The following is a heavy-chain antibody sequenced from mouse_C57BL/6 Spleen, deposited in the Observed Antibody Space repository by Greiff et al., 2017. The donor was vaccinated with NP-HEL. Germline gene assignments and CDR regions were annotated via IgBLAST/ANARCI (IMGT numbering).Heavy chain of an antibody. D-gene: IGHD1-1*01. Sequence: EVKLMESGGGVVKPGGSLKLSCAASGFTFSDYGMHWVRQAPEKGLEWVAYISSGSSTIYYADTVKGRFTISRDNAKNTLFLQMTSLRSEDTAMYYCARPDYYGSSPYAMDYWGQGTSVTVSS. CDR2: ISSGSSTI. CDR3: ARPDYYGSSPYAMDY. J-gene: IGHJ4*01. CDR1: GFTFSDYG. V-gene: IGHV5-17*01.